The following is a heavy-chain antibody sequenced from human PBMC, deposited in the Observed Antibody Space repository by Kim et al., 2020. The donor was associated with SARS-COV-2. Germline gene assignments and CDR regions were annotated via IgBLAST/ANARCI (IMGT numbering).Heavy chain of an antibody. CDR1: GGSFSGYY. D-gene: IGHD5-12*01. CDR2: INHSGST. J-gene: IGHJ4*02. Sequence: SETLSLTCAVYGGSFSGYYWSWIRQPPGKGLEWIGEINHSGSTNYNPSLKSRVTISVDTSKNQFSLKLSSVTAADTAVYYCARGMVRWLQSRGYFDYWGQGTLVTVSS. V-gene: IGHV4-34*01. CDR3: ARGMVRWLQSRGYFDY.